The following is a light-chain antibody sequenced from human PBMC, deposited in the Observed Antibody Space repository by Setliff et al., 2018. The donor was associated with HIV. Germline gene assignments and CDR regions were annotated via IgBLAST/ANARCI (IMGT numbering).Light chain of an antibody. V-gene: IGLV2-8*01. CDR3: SSYAGSNNVV. CDR2: EVT. CDR1: SSDVGGYKY. J-gene: IGLJ2*01. Sequence: QSALTQPPSASGSPGQSVTISCTGTSSDVGGYKYVSWYQQYPGKAPKLMIYEVTKRPSGVPDRFSGSKSGNTASLTVSGLQTEDEADYYCSSYAGSNNVVFGGGTKSPS.